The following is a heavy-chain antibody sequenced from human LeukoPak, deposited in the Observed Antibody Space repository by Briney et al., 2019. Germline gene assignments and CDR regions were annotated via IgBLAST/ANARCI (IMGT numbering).Heavy chain of an antibody. V-gene: IGHV3-11*04. CDR2: ISSSGSTI. CDR3: ARDYDFWSGYENSDAFEI. J-gene: IGHJ3*02. CDR1: GFTFSDYY. D-gene: IGHD3-3*01. Sequence: GGSLRLSCAASGFTFSDYYMSWIRQAPGKGLEWVSYISSSGSTIYYADSVKGRFTISRDNAKNSLYLQMNSLRAEDTAVYYCARDYDFWSGYENSDAFEIWGQGTMVTVSS.